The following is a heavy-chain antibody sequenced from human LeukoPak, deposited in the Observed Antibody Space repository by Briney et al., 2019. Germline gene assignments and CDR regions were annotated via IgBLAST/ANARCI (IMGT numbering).Heavy chain of an antibody. V-gene: IGHV3-21*01. CDR3: ARDLSGSYLLSDAFDI. Sequence: PGGSLRLSCAASGFTFSSYSMNWVRQAPGKGLEWVSSISSSSSYIYYADSVKGRFTISRDNAKNSLYLQMNSLRAEDTAVYYCARDLSGSYLLSDAFDIWGQGTMVTVSS. CDR1: GFTFSSYS. CDR2: ISSSSSYI. D-gene: IGHD1-26*01. J-gene: IGHJ3*02.